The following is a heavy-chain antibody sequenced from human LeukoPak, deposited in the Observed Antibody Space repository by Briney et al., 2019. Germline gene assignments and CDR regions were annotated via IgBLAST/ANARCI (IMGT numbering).Heavy chain of an antibody. Sequence: SETLSLTCTVSGGSISSYYWSWIRQPPGKGLEWIGYIYYSGSTNYNPSLKSRVTISVDTSKNQFSLKLSSVTAADTAVYYCARVPYDSSGYYQPAVAFDIWGQGAMVTVSS. J-gene: IGHJ3*02. CDR2: IYYSGST. CDR1: GGSISSYY. CDR3: ARVPYDSSGYYQPAVAFDI. V-gene: IGHV4-59*08. D-gene: IGHD3-22*01.